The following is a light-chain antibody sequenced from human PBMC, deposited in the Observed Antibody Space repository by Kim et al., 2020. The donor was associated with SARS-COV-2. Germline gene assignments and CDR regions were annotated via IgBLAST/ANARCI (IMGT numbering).Light chain of an antibody. J-gene: IGKJ1*01. CDR1: QSINNW. CDR2: KAS. Sequence: ASVGDRVSITCRASQSINNWLAWYQQKPGKAPKLLIYKASSLEGGVPSRFSGSGSGTEFTLTISSLQPDDFATYYCQRYNSYSGTFGQGTKVDIK. CDR3: QRYNSYSGT. V-gene: IGKV1-5*03.